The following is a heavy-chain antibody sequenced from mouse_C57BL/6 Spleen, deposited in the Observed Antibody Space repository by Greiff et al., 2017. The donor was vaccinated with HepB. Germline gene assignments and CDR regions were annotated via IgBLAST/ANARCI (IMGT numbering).Heavy chain of an antibody. CDR2: ISYDGSN. Sequence: EVKLQESGPGLVKPSQSLSLTCSVTGYSITSGYYWNWIRQFPGNKLEWMGYISYDGSNNYKPTLKNRISITRDTSKNQFFLKLNSVTTEDTATYYCARRSYGGFAYWGQGTLVTVSA. D-gene: IGHD2-12*01. J-gene: IGHJ3*01. CDR3: ARRSYGGFAY. V-gene: IGHV3-6*01. CDR1: GYSITSGYY.